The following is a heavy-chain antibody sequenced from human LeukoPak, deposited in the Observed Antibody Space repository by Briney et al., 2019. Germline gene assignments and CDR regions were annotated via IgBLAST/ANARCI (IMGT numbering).Heavy chain of an antibody. J-gene: IGHJ4*02. CDR1: GGSISSYY. CDR3: ARGGYSSGWLYFDY. D-gene: IGHD6-19*01. CDR2: IYYSGST. Sequence: SETLSLTCTVSGGSISSYYWSWIRQPPGKGLEWIGYIYYSGSTNYNPSLKSRVTISVDTSKNQFSLKLSSVTAADTAVYYCARGGYSSGWLYFDYWGQGTLVTVSS. V-gene: IGHV4-59*01.